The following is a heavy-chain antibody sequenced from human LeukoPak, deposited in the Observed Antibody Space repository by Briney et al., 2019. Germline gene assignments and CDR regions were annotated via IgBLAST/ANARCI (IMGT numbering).Heavy chain of an antibody. J-gene: IGHJ4*02. CDR3: APRIVGATRDDYFDY. CDR2: FDPEDGET. Sequence: ASVTVSCTVSGYTLTELSMHWVRQAPGKGLEWMGGFDPEDGETIYAQKFQGRVTTTEDTSTDTAYMELSSLRSEDTAVYYCAPRIVGATRDDYFDYWGQGTLVTVSS. V-gene: IGHV1-24*01. D-gene: IGHD1-26*01. CDR1: GYTLTELS.